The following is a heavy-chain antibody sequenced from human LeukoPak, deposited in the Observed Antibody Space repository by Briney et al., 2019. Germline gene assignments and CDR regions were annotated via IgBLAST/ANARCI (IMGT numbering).Heavy chain of an antibody. V-gene: IGHV4-4*07. J-gene: IGHJ2*01. Sequence: SETLSLTCTVSGGSISSYYWSWIRQPAGKGLEWIGRIYTSGSTNYNPSLKSRVTMSVDTSKNQFSLKLSSVTAADTAVYYCARHEVDSSGYYLDWYFDLWGRGTLVTVSS. CDR3: ARHEVDSSGYYLDWYFDL. CDR1: GGSISSYY. CDR2: IYTSGST. D-gene: IGHD3-22*01.